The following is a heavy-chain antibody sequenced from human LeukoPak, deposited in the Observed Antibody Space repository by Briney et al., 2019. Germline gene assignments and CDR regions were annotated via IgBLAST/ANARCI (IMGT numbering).Heavy chain of an antibody. CDR2: IYYSGST. D-gene: IGHD3-10*01. CDR1: GGSISSSSYY. V-gene: IGHV4-39*07. CDR3: ARSGTYYNNWFDP. Sequence: KPSETLSLTCTVSGGSISSSSYYWGWIRQPPGKGLEWIGSIYYSGSTYYNPSLKSRVTISVDTSKNQFSLKLSSVTAADTAVYYCARSGTYYNNWFDPWGQGTLVTVSS. J-gene: IGHJ5*02.